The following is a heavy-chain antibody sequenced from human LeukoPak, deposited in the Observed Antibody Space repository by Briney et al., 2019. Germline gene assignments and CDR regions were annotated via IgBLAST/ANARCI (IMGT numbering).Heavy chain of an antibody. V-gene: IGHV1-2*04. CDR3: ARSVGATTYFDY. CDR1: GYTFTSYG. J-gene: IGHJ4*02. Sequence: ASVKVSCKASGYTFTSYGISWVRQAPGQGLEWMGWINPNSGGTNYAQKFQGWVTMTRDTSISTAYMELSRLSSDDTAVYYCARSVGATTYFDYWGQGTLVTVSS. D-gene: IGHD1-26*01. CDR2: INPNSGGT.